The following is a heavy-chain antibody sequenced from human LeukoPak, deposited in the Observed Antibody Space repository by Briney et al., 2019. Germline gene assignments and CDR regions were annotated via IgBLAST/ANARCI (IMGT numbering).Heavy chain of an antibody. CDR3: ARRGTIFGVVINPFDY. J-gene: IGHJ4*02. CDR1: GGSFSGYY. CDR2: INHRGST. V-gene: IGHV4-34*01. Sequence: SETLSLTCAVYGGSFSGYYWSWIRQPPGKGLEWIGEINHRGSTNYNPSLKSRVTISVDTSKSQFSLKLSSVTAADTAVYYCARRGTIFGVVINPFDYWGQGTLVTVSS. D-gene: IGHD3-3*01.